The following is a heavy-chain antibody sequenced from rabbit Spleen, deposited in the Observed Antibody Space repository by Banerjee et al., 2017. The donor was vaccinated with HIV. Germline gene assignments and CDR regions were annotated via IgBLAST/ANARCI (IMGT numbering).Heavy chain of an antibody. CDR2: IGIGNIGNA. D-gene: IGHD7-1*01. J-gene: IGHJ6*01. Sequence: QEQLVESGGDLVKPGASLTLTCAASGFSFSSNDYICWVRQAPGKGLEWIACIGIGNIGNAYYASWAKGRFTCSKTSSTTVTLQMTSLTVADTATYFCARDTGTSFSSYGMDLWGPGTLVTVS. V-gene: IGHV1S45*01. CDR3: ARDTGTSFSSYGMDL. CDR1: GFSFSSNDY.